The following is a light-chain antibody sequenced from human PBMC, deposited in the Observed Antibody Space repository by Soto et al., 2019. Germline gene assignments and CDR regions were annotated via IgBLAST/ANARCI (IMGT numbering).Light chain of an antibody. V-gene: IGKV1-6*01. CDR3: LQDYNYPRT. CDR1: QGIRTD. Sequence: AIQMTQSPSSLSASVGDRVTITCRASQGIRTDLGWYQHQPGKAPKLLIYGASSLQTGVPSRFSGSGSGTDFTLPISSLQPDDFATYYCLQDYNYPRTFGQGTKVESK. CDR2: GAS. J-gene: IGKJ1*01.